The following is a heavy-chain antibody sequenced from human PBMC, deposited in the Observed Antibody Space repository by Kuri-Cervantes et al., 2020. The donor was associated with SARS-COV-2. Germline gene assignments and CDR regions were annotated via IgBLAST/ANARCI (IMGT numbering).Heavy chain of an antibody. V-gene: IGHV3-30*18. CDR2: ISYDGSNK. Sequence: GGSLRLYCAASGFTFSSYGMHWVRQAPGKGLEWVAVISYDGSNKYYADSVKGRFTISRDNSKNTLYLQMNSLRAEDTAVYYCAKGYYDSSGYRTLDYWGQGTLVTVSS. D-gene: IGHD3-22*01. CDR3: AKGYYDSSGYRTLDY. CDR1: GFTFSSYG. J-gene: IGHJ4*02.